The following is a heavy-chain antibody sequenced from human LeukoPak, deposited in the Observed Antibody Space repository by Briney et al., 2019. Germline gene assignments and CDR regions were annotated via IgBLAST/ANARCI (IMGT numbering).Heavy chain of an antibody. CDR2: ISGTGGSGDST. J-gene: IGHJ4*02. D-gene: IGHD4-23*01. CDR1: GFTFSDYA. Sequence: GGSLRLSCAASGFTFSDYAMSWVRQAPGKGLEWISAISGTGGSGDSTYYADSVKGRFTISRDNSKITLYLQMNSLRAEDTAVYYCAKDFYSVTYPRFDYWGQGTLGTVSS. CDR3: AKDFYSVTYPRFDY. V-gene: IGHV3-23*01.